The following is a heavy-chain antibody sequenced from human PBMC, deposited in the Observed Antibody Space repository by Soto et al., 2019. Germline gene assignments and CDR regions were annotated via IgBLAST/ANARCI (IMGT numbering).Heavy chain of an antibody. CDR3: ASNHQLLLTFDY. CDR2: IYYSGST. D-gene: IGHD2-2*01. V-gene: IGHV4-39*01. J-gene: IGHJ4*02. CDR1: GGSISSSSYY. Sequence: SETLSLTCTVSGGSISSSSYYWGWIRQPPGKGLEWIGSIYYSGSTYYNPSLKSRVTISVDTSKNQFSLKLSSVTAADTAVYYCASNHQLLLTFDYWGQGTLVTVSS.